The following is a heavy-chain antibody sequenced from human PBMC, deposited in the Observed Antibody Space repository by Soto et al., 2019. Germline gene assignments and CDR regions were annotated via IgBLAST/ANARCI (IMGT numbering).Heavy chain of an antibody. CDR3: ARLRGDYFDY. CDR2: IKEDGSET. CDR1: GFTFNTYW. V-gene: IGHV3-7*01. J-gene: IGHJ4*02. Sequence: EVQLVESGGGLVQPGGSLRLSCATSGFTFNTYWMTWVRQAPGKGLEWLANIKEDGSETHSLDSVKGRFAISRDNSKNSLYLQMNSLRAEDTAVYYCARLRGDYFDYWGQGTLVTVSS.